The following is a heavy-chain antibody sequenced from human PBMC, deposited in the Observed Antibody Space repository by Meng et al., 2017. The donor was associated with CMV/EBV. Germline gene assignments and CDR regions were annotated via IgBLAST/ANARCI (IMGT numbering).Heavy chain of an antibody. CDR3: VRSSGWSLFDY. CDR1: GITFSDYY. J-gene: IGHJ4*02. Sequence: QVQLVQSGAEMKKPGASVKVSCTTSGITFSDYYIHWVRQAPGQGLEWMGWVNSNNDATNYARKFQGRVSMTRDTSISTAHMELSRLMSDDTAVYYCVRSSGWSLFDYWGQGTLVTVFS. CDR2: VNSNNDAT. D-gene: IGHD6-19*01. V-gene: IGHV1-2*02.